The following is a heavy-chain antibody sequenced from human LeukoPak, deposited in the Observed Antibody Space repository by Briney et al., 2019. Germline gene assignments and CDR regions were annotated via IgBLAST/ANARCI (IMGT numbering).Heavy chain of an antibody. J-gene: IGHJ4*02. Sequence: HPGGSLRLSCAASGFTVRSNYMSWVRQAPGKGLEWVSIIYSGGNIYYADSVKGRFTISRDNSKNTLYLQMNSLRAEDTAVYYCARDFTIFGVVPTNFDYWGQGTLVTVSS. CDR1: GFTVRSNY. V-gene: IGHV3-53*05. D-gene: IGHD3-3*01. CDR2: IYSGGNI. CDR3: ARDFTIFGVVPTNFDY.